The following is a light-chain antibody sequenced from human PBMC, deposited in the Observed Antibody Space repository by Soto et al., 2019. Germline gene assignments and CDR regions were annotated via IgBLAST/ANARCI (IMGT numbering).Light chain of an antibody. CDR2: GAS. CDR1: QSINSTY. Sequence: EIVLTQSPGTLSLSPGERAILSCRASQSINSTYLGWYQQKPGQAPRLLINGASSRATGIPDRFSGSGSGTDFTLTISRLAPEDFAVYYCQQYGSSPFTFGPGTKVDSK. J-gene: IGKJ3*01. CDR3: QQYGSSPFT. V-gene: IGKV3-20*01.